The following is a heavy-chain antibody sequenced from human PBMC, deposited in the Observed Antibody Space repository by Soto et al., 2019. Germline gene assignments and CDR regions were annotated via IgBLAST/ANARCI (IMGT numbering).Heavy chain of an antibody. D-gene: IGHD3-3*01. V-gene: IGHV3-23*01. CDR1: GFTFSRSW. J-gene: IGHJ4*02. CDR2: ISGSGGST. Sequence: GGCLRLSCAASGFTFSRSWVRWVRQAPGKGLEWVSGISGSGGSTYYAASVKGRFTISRDNSKNTLYLQMNSLRAEDTAVYYCAKGMGYKLLDLRFLEWLLSGPFDYWGQGT. CDR3: AKGMGYKLLDLRFLEWLLSGPFDY.